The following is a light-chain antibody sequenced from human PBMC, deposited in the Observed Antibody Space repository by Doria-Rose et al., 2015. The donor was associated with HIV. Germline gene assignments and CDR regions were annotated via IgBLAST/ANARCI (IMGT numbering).Light chain of an antibody. J-gene: IGKJ3*01. CDR3: QQYHDTPS. CDR2: WAS. CDR1: QSLLYTSKNY. Sequence: DIRLTQSPESLGMSLGERATLNCKSNQSLLYTSKNYLAWYQQKPGQPPKLLIYWASTRQSGVPARFSGSGSGTDFTLAISSLEAEDVAVYYCQQYHDTPSCGPGTTVDIK. V-gene: IGKV4-1*01.